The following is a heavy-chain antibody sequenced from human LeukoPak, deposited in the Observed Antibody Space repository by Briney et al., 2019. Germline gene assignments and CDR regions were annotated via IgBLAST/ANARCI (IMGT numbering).Heavy chain of an antibody. V-gene: IGHV4-59*12. D-gene: IGHD2-2*02. CDR3: ARVLGYGGKQLLYSEVGFFDI. CDR1: GDSISSYF. CDR2: IYYSGST. Sequence: SETLSLTCTVSGDSISSYFWSWIRQPPGKGLEWIGSIYYSGSTYYNPSLKSRVTISVDTSKNQFSLKLSSVTAADTAVYYCARVLGYGGKQLLYSEVGFFDIWGQGTMVTVSS. J-gene: IGHJ3*02.